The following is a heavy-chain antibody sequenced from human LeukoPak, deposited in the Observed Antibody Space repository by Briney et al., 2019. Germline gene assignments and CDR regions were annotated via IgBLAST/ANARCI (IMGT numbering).Heavy chain of an antibody. Sequence: GGSLRLSCAASGFTFSSYAMHWVRQAPGKGLEWVAVISYDGSNKYYADSVKGRFTISRDNSKNTLYLQMNSLRAEDTAVYSCARDWGTRVTIYDYWGQGTQVTVS. J-gene: IGHJ4*02. D-gene: IGHD3-16*01. V-gene: IGHV3-30*04. CDR1: GFTFSSYA. CDR2: ISYDGSNK. CDR3: ARDWGTRVTIYDY.